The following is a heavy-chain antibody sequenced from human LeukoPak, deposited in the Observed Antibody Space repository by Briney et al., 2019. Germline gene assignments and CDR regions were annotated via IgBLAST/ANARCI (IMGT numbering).Heavy chain of an antibody. CDR1: GGSFSGYY. Sequence: SETLSLTCAVYGGSFSGYYWSWIRQPPGKGLEWIGEINHSGSTNYNPSLKSRVTISVDTSKNQFSLKLSSVTAADTAVYYCARDTKSFVVVPAAINYYYYYYMDVWGKGTTVTVSS. V-gene: IGHV4-34*01. D-gene: IGHD2-2*02. CDR2: INHSGST. J-gene: IGHJ6*03. CDR3: ARDTKSFVVVPAAINYYYYYYMDV.